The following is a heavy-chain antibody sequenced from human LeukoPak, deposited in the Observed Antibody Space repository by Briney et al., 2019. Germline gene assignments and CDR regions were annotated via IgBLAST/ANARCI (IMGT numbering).Heavy chain of an antibody. D-gene: IGHD3-22*01. CDR1: GFTFSSYS. J-gene: IGHJ4*02. Sequence: GGSLRPSCAASGFTFSSYSMNWVRQAPGKGLEWVSSISSSSSYIYYADSVKGRFTISRDNAKNSLYLQTNSLRAEDTAVYYCARGDSSGYYYGDYWGQGTLVTVSS. CDR2: ISSSSSYI. CDR3: ARGDSSGYYYGDY. V-gene: IGHV3-21*01.